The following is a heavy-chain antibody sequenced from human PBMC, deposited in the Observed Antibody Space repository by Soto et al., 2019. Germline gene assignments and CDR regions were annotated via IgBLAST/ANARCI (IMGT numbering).Heavy chain of an antibody. CDR1: GDSVSSNSAA. J-gene: IGHJ6*02. Sequence: SQTLSLTCAISGDSVSSNSAAWNWIRQSPSRGLEWLGRTYYRSKWYNDYAVSVKSRITINPDTSKNQFSLQLNSVTPDDTAVYYCARDLSRGIAVAGLYYYYYGMDVWGQGTTVTVSS. CDR3: ARDLSRGIAVAGLYYYYYGMDV. D-gene: IGHD6-19*01. V-gene: IGHV6-1*01. CDR2: TYYRSKWYN.